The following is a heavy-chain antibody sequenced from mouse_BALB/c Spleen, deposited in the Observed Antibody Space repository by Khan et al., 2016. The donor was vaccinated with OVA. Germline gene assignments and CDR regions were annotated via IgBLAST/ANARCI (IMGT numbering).Heavy chain of an antibody. Sequence: QVQLKQSGPGLVQPSQSLSITCTVSGFSLNNYSVHWVRQSPGKGLEWLGVIWSAGSTDYNAAFISRLTISKDNSRSQVFFKMNSLQPNDTAIYYCARRGYEYGRRALFAYWGQGTLVTVSA. D-gene: IGHD2-4*01. J-gene: IGHJ3*01. CDR3: ARRGYEYGRRALFAY. CDR1: GFSLNNYS. CDR2: IWSAGST. V-gene: IGHV2-2*02.